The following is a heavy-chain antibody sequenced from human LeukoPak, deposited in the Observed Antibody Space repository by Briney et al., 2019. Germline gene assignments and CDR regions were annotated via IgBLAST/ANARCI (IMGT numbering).Heavy chain of an antibody. J-gene: IGHJ5*02. D-gene: IGHD3-10*01. CDR1: GYTFTSYG. CDR2: ISAYNGNT. Sequence: ASVKVSCKASGYTFTSYGISWVRQAPGQGLEWMGWISAYNGNTHYAQKLQGRVTMTTDTSTSTAYMELRSLRSDDTAVYYCARSDPKAVVRGVNVHWFDPWGQGTLVTVSS. V-gene: IGHV1-18*04. CDR3: ARSDPKAVVRGVNVHWFDP.